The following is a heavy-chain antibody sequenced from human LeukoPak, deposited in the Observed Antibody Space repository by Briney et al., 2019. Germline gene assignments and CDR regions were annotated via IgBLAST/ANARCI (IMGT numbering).Heavy chain of an antibody. J-gene: IGHJ4*02. Sequence: SETLSLTCAVYGGSFSGYYWSWIRQPPGKGLEWIGEINHSGSNNYNPSLKSRVTISVDTSKNQFSLKLSSVTAADTAVYYCARGSGSFDYWGQGTLVTVSS. D-gene: IGHD1-26*01. CDR3: ARGSGSFDY. CDR1: GGSFSGYY. V-gene: IGHV4-34*01. CDR2: INHSGSN.